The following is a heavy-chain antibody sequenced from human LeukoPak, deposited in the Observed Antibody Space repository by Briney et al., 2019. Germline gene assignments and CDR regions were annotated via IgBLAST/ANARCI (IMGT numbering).Heavy chain of an antibody. J-gene: IGHJ4*02. Sequence: PGKSLRLSCAPSGFTLSSYVLHSVVQAPGKGLEWVAVIWYDGSNKYYADSVKGRFTISRDNSENTLYLQMNSLRAEDTALYYCASGSIALDRGIGYFDYWGQGTLVTVSS. CDR1: GFTLSSYV. CDR2: IWYDGSNK. CDR3: ASGSIALDRGIGYFDY. V-gene: IGHV3-33*01. D-gene: IGHD6-6*01.